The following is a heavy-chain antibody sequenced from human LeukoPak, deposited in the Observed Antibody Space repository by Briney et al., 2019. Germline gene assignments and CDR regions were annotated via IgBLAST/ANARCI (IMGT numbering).Heavy chain of an antibody. CDR2: INHSGST. J-gene: IGHJ5*02. D-gene: IGHD2-2*01. CDR3: ARSGGGYCSSTSCYSTPWFDP. Sequence: SETLSLTCAVYGGSFSGYYWSWIRQPPGKGLEWXGEINHSGSTNYNPSLTSRGTISVDPSTTHFSLNLSSVTAADTAVYYCARSGGGYCSSTSCYSTPWFDPWGQGTLLTVSS. V-gene: IGHV4-34*01. CDR1: GGSFSGYY.